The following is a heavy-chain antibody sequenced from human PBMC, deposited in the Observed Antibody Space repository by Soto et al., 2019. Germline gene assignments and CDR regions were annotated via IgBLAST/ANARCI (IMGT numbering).Heavy chain of an antibody. J-gene: IGHJ4*02. CDR3: ARTPPRCGGDCYPDY. CDR2: IDWDDDK. V-gene: IGHV2-70*04. Sequence: GFGPTLVNPTQTLTLTCTFSGFSLSTSGMRVSWIRQPPGKALEWLARIDWDDDKFYSTSLKTRLTISKDTSKNQVVLTMTNMDPVDTATYYCARTPPRCGGDCYPDYWCQGTLVTVSS. D-gene: IGHD2-21*02. CDR1: GFSLSTSGMR.